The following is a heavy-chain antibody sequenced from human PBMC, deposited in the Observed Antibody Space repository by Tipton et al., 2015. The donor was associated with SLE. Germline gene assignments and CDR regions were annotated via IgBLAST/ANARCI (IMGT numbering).Heavy chain of an antibody. CDR3: ARELPHSCGFDP. CDR1: GYTLTSYF. CDR2: INPGGDSA. Sequence: QSGPEVKKPGASVKVSCKASGYTLTSYFFHWVRQAPGQGLEWMGIINPGGDSATYAQKFLGRVTMTKDTSTSTVHMELRSLTSYDTAIYYWARELPHSCGFDPWGQGTLVTVTS. J-gene: IGHJ5*02. V-gene: IGHV1-46*01. D-gene: IGHD6-6*01.